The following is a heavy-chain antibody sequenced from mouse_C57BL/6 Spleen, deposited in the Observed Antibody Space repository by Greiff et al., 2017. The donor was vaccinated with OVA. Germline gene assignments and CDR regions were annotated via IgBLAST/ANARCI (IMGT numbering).Heavy chain of an antibody. D-gene: IGHD3-2*02. Sequence: VQLQQPGAELVKPGASVKLSCKASGYTFTSYWMQWVKQRPGQGLEWIGEIDPSDSYTNYNQKFKGKATLTVDTSSSTAYMQLSSLTSEDSAVYYCATAQATVYFDYWGQGTTLTVSS. J-gene: IGHJ2*01. CDR1: GYTFTSYW. CDR2: IDPSDSYT. CDR3: ATAQATVYFDY. V-gene: IGHV1-50*01.